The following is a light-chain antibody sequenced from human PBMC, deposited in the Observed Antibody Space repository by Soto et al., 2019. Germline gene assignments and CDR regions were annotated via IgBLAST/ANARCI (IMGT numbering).Light chain of an antibody. J-gene: IGLJ1*01. CDR1: SSDVGGYNY. V-gene: IGLV2-14*03. CDR2: DVS. CDR3: SSYPTSNNRQIV. Sequence: QSVLTQPASVSGSPGQSITISCTGTSSDVGGYNYVSWYQHHPGKAPKLIIYDVSNRPSGVSNRFSGSKSGNTASLTISVLLPEVEADYYCSSYPTSNNRQIVFGTGTKVTVL.